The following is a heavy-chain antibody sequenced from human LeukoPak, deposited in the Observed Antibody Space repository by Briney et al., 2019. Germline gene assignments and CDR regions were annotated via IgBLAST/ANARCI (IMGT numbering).Heavy chain of an antibody. CDR2: IKPDGNEK. Sequence: GGSLTLSCAGSGFTFSYYWMSWVRQAPEKGLELVAKIKPDGNEKYCVESVEGRFTISRDNAKNSLYLQMDSLRVDDTAVYYCARDDGRRSIDFWGQGTLVTVSS. CDR1: GFTFSYYW. D-gene: IGHD4-17*01. V-gene: IGHV3-7*01. CDR3: ARDDGRRSIDF. J-gene: IGHJ4*02.